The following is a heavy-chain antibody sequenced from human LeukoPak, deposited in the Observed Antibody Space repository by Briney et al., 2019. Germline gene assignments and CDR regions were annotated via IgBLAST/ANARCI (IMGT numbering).Heavy chain of an antibody. J-gene: IGHJ4*02. V-gene: IGHV1-46*01. CDR2: XNPRSXAT. CDR3: ARVSGPRFAEKLDY. D-gene: IGHD5-24*01. CDR1: GFTXXEXX. Sequence: ASVKVSCKASGFTXXEXXXYXXXXXXGXGXXWXXVXNPRSXATTYAQKLQGRVTMTRDTSTSTLYMDLINLISEDTAVYYCARVSGPRFAEKLDYWGQGSLVTVSS.